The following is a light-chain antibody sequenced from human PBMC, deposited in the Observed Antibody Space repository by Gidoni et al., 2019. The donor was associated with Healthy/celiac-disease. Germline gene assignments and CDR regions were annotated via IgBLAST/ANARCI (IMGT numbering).Light chain of an antibody. V-gene: IGKV1-17*01. J-gene: IGKJ1*01. Sequence: DIQMTQSPSSLSASVGDRVTITCRASQGIRNELGWYQQKPGKAPKRLIYAASSLQSGVPSRFSGSGSGTEFTLTISSLQPEDFAPYYCLQHNSYPQWTFGQGTKVEIK. CDR3: LQHNSYPQWT. CDR1: QGIRNE. CDR2: AAS.